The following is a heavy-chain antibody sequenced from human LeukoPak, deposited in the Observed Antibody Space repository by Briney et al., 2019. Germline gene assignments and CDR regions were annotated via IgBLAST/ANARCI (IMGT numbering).Heavy chain of an antibody. D-gene: IGHD3-3*01. CDR2: IYHSGST. CDR1: GYSISSGYY. Sequence: SSETLSLTCSVSGYSISSGYYWGWIRQPPGKGLQWIGGIYHSGSTYYNTSLKSRDTISVDTSKNQLSLKPNSETAADTAVYYFATGWSGYYWTTWGQRTLVAVSS. V-gene: IGHV4-38-2*02. CDR3: ATGWSGYYWTT. J-gene: IGHJ5*02.